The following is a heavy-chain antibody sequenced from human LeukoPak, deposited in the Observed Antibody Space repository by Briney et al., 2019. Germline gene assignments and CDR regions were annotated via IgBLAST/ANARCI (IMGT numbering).Heavy chain of an antibody. CDR3: ARSQPSYGSGSYYFDY. Sequence: KTSETLSLTCTVSGGSISSSSYYWGWIRQPPGKGLEWIGSIYYSGSTYYNPSLKSRVTISVDTSKNQFSLKLSSVTAADTAVYYCARSQPSYGSGSYYFDYWGQGTLVTVSS. V-gene: IGHV4-39*07. CDR1: GGSISSSSYY. J-gene: IGHJ4*02. CDR2: IYYSGST. D-gene: IGHD3-10*01.